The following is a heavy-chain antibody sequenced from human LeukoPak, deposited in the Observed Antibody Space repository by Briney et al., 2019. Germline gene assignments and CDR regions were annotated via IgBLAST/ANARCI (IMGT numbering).Heavy chain of an antibody. J-gene: IGHJ6*02. D-gene: IGHD1-1*01. CDR1: GYTFTGYY. V-gene: IGHV1-2*02. Sequence: ASVKVSCKASGYTFTGYYMHWVRQAPGQGLEWMGWINPNSGGSNYAQKFQGRVTMTRDTSISTAYMELSRLRSDDTAVYYYARGYWNHRTASYYYYGMDVWGQGTTVTVSS. CDR2: INPNSGGS. CDR3: ARGYWNHRTASYYYYGMDV.